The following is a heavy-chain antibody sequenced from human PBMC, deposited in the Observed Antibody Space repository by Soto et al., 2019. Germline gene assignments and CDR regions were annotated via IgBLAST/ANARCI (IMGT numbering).Heavy chain of an antibody. CDR3: ARALLYSGSRNYYNLMCEP. J-gene: IGHJ5*02. CDR1: RGSVSAAGYS. V-gene: IGHV4-30-2*01. D-gene: IGHD3-10*01. CDR2: IYHSGTT. Sequence: NPSETLSLTCAVSRGSVSAAGYSWSWIRQPPGGGLEWIGHIYHSGTTLYNPSLKTRLTISFARSNKRFSLTLTLLTAPATAGYYCARALLYSGSRNYYNLMCEPWGKGTQVTVPQ.